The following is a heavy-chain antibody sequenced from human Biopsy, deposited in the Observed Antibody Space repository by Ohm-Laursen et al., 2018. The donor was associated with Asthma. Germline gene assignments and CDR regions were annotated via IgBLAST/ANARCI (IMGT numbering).Heavy chain of an antibody. D-gene: IGHD4-23*01. CDR1: GYTFNSAG. J-gene: IGHJ6*02. V-gene: IGHV1-18*01. CDR2: ISVYNGNT. CDR3: ARAVDFSHYYGIDV. Sequence: ASVKVSCKTSGYTFNSAGITWVRQAPGQGLEWMGWISVYNGNTKVAQKLQDRVTMITDTSTSTAYMELRSLRSDDTAVYFCARAVDFSHYYGIDVWGQGTTVTVS.